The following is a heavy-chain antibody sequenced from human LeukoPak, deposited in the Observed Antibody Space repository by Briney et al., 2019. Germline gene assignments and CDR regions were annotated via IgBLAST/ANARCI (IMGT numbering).Heavy chain of an antibody. D-gene: IGHD6-19*01. Sequence: PGGSLRLSCAASGFTFSSHAMSWVRQAPGKGLEWVSAISGSGGSTYYADSVKGRFTISRDNSKNTLYLQMNSLRAEDTAVYYCAKDILTGIAVADVFDYWGQGTLVTVSS. CDR1: GFTFSSHA. V-gene: IGHV3-23*01. J-gene: IGHJ4*02. CDR3: AKDILTGIAVADVFDY. CDR2: ISGSGGST.